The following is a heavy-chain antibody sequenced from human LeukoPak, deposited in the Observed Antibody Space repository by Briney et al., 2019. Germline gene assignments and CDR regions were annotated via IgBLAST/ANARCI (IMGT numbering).Heavy chain of an antibody. V-gene: IGHV3-23*01. Sequence: WGSLSFSSEGSGFIFHNYSMARVRPAPGKGLGYVSSLGASGDHIYYGGSVKGRFTISRDNSKNTLFLQMNSLRAEDTALYYCATQPPDYSIGPSYGSFNIWGQGTKVTVSS. CDR3: ATQPPDYSIGPSYGSFNI. J-gene: IGHJ3*02. D-gene: IGHD3-10*01. CDR2: LGASGDHI. CDR1: GFIFHNYS.